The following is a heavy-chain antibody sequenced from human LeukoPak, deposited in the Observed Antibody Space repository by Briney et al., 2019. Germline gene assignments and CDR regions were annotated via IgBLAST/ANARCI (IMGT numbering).Heavy chain of an antibody. D-gene: IGHD3-9*01. V-gene: IGHV1-8*02. CDR3: ARDAQTLRYFDWLLTLPDAFDI. Sequence: ASVKVSCKASGYTFTSYYMHWVRQAPGQGLEWMGWMNPNSGNTGYAQKFQGRVTMTRNTSISTAYMELSSLRSEDTAVYYCARDAQTLRYFDWLLTLPDAFDIWGQGTMVTVSS. CDR1: GYTFTSYY. J-gene: IGHJ3*02. CDR2: MNPNSGNT.